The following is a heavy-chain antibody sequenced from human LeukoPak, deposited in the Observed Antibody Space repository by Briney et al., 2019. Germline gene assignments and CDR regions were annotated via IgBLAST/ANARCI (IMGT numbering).Heavy chain of an antibody. D-gene: IGHD2-2*01. J-gene: IGHJ5*02. CDR3: ARLSSTSCCNWFDP. CDR1: GFTFSGYC. V-gene: IGHV3-30*03. CDR2: ISYDGSNK. Sequence: GGSLRLSCAASGFTFSGYCMHWVRQAPGKGLEWVAVISYDGSNKYYADSVKGRFTISRDNSKNTLYLQMNSLRAEDTAVYYCARLSSTSCCNWFDPWGKGTLVTVSS.